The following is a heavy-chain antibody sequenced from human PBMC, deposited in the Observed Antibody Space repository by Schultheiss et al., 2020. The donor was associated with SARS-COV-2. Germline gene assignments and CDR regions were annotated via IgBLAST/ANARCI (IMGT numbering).Heavy chain of an antibody. J-gene: IGHJ6*02. D-gene: IGHD1-14*01. CDR2: ISSSGSTI. CDR1: GFTFSSYS. Sequence: GGSLRLSCAASGFTFSSYSMNWVRQAPGKGLEWVSYISSSGSTIYYADSVKGRFTISRDNAKNSLYLQMNSLRAEDTAVYYCARDNRFRAGMDVWGQGPRSPSP. V-gene: IGHV3-48*04. CDR3: ARDNRFRAGMDV.